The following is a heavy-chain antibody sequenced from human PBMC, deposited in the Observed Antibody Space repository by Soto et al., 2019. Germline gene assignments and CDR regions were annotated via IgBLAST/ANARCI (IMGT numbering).Heavy chain of an antibody. CDR3: AHRLRGLQSYGYFDY. Sequence: SGPTLVNPTQTLTLTCTFSGFSLSTSGVGVGWIRQPPGKALEWLALIYWDDDKRYSASLKSRLTITKDTSKNQVVLTMTNMDPVDTATYYCAHRLRGLQSYGYFDYWGQGTLVTASS. V-gene: IGHV2-5*02. D-gene: IGHD3-10*01. J-gene: IGHJ4*02. CDR2: IYWDDDK. CDR1: GFSLSTSGVG.